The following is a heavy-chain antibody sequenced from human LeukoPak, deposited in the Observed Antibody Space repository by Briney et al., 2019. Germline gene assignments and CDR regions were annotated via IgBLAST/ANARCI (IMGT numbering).Heavy chain of an antibody. CDR2: ITGSSGTT. D-gene: IGHD3-3*01. CDR3: ASLSDLSSPPGY. Sequence: LPGGSLRLSCVASGFTFTNFAMTWVRQPPGKGLEWVSSITGSSGTTYDADSVRGLFTISRDVSKNTLYLQMNSLRAEDTAVYYCASLSDLSSPPGYWGQGTLVTVSS. V-gene: IGHV3-23*01. CDR1: GFTFTNFA. J-gene: IGHJ4*02.